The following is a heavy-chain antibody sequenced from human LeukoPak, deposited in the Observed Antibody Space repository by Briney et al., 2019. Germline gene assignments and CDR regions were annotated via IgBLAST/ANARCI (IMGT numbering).Heavy chain of an antibody. CDR1: GYTFNNFG. Sequence: ASVKVSCKTSGYTFNNFGITRVRQAPGQAPEWMGWISIGDGRTHSGRKFQDRLSMTREMSSNTAFLELSSLTSDDTAVYFCSRSYYSSSWYYFDHWGQGTLVTVSS. V-gene: IGHV1-18*01. J-gene: IGHJ4*02. D-gene: IGHD2-15*01. CDR3: SRSYYSSSWYYFDH. CDR2: ISIGDGRT.